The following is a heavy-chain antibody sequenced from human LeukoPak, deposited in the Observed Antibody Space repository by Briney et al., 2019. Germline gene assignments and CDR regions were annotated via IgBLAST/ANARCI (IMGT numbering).Heavy chain of an antibody. D-gene: IGHD3-16*01. CDR2: ISGSGGST. CDR1: GFTFSNYA. Sequence: GGSLRLSCAASGFTFSNYAMSWVRQAPGKGLEWVSAISGSGGSTNYGDSVKGRFTISRVNSKNTLYLQMNSLRAEDTAVYYCAKDRATRRWGTQEFDYWGQGTLVTVSS. J-gene: IGHJ4*02. CDR3: AKDRATRRWGTQEFDY. V-gene: IGHV3-23*01.